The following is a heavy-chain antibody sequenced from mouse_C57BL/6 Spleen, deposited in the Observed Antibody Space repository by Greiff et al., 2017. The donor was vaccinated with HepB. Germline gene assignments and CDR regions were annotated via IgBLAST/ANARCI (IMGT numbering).Heavy chain of an antibody. CDR3: ARFPYYYGSSPWYFDV. J-gene: IGHJ1*03. V-gene: IGHV1-55*01. D-gene: IGHD1-1*01. Sequence: QVQLQQPGAELVKPGASVKMSCKASGYTFTSYWITWVKQRPGQGLEWIGDIYPGSGSTNYNEKFKSKATLTVDTSSSTAYMQLSSLTSEDSAVYYCARFPYYYGSSPWYFDVWHRDHGHRLL. CDR2: IYPGSGST. CDR1: GYTFTSYW.